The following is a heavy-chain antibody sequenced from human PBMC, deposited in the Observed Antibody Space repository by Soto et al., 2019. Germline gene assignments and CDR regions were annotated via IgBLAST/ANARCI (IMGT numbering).Heavy chain of an antibody. J-gene: IGHJ6*03. CDR1: GYTFTSYD. CDR3: ARGRPSYYDFLSGYPYYYYYMDV. D-gene: IGHD3-3*01. CDR2: MNPNSGNT. V-gene: IGHV1-8*01. Sequence: QVQLVQSGAEVKKPGASVKVSCKASGYTFTSYDINWVRQATGQGLEWMGWMNPNSGNTGYAQKFQGRVTMTRNTSISTAYMELSSLRSEETAVYYCARGRPSYYDFLSGYPYYYYYMDVWGKGTTVTVSS.